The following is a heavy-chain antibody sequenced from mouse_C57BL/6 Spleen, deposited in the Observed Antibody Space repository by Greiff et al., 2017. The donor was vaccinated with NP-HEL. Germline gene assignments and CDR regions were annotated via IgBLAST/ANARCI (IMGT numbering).Heavy chain of an antibody. CDR3: ARRTTVVFDAMDY. CDR1: GYTFTSYW. V-gene: IGHV1-59*01. J-gene: IGHJ4*01. CDR2: IDPSDSYT. D-gene: IGHD1-1*01. Sequence: QVQLQQPGAELVRPGTSVKLSCKASGYTFTSYWMHWVKQRPGQGLEWIGVIDPSDSYTNYNQKFKGKATLIVDTSSSTAYMQLSSLTADDSAVYYCARRTTVVFDAMDYWGQGTSVTVSS.